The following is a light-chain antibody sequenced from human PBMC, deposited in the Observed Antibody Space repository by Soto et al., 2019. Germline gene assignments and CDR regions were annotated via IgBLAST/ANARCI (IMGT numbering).Light chain of an antibody. Sequence: ETAMTQSPATLSVSPGERATLSCRASQSVNSNLAWYQQKSGQAPRLLIYGASTRATGISVRFSGSGSGTEFTLTISSLQSEDSAVYYCQQYTYLPWTLGQGTKVEIK. CDR2: GAS. CDR1: QSVNSN. J-gene: IGKJ1*01. V-gene: IGKV3-15*01. CDR3: QQYTYLPWT.